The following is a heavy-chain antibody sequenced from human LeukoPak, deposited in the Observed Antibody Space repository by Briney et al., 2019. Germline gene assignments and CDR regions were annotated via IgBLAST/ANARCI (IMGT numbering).Heavy chain of an antibody. Sequence: PGGSLRLSCSASGFTFSTYWMSWVRQAPGKGLEWVANIKQDGSEKYYVDSVKGRFTISRDNAKNSLYLQMNSLRAEDTAVYYCARDMCYYDSSGSNDYWGQGTLVTVSS. J-gene: IGHJ4*02. CDR1: GFTFSTYW. CDR3: ARDMCYYDSSGSNDY. D-gene: IGHD3-22*01. CDR2: IKQDGSEK. V-gene: IGHV3-7*01.